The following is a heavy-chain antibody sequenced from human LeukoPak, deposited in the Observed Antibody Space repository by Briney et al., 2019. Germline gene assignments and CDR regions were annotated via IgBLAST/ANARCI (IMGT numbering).Heavy chain of an antibody. CDR3: AKSNSSWASVDY. D-gene: IGHD6-13*01. CDR1: GFTFNSFG. V-gene: IGHV3-23*01. Sequence: GRSLTLSCAASGFTFNSFGMHWVRQAPCKGLDWVSSISGNSGRTYYADSVKGRFSISRDNSNNTLYLQMNSLRAEDAAVYYCAKSNSSWASVDYWGQGTLVTVSS. CDR2: ISGNSGRT. J-gene: IGHJ4*02.